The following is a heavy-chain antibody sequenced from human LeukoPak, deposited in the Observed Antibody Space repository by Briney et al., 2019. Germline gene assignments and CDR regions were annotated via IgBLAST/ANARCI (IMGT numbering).Heavy chain of an antibody. V-gene: IGHV1-8*01. J-gene: IGHJ6*02. CDR1: GYTFTSYG. Sequence: ASVKVSCKASGYTFTSYGINWVRQATGQGLEWMGWMNPNSGNTGYAQKFQGRVTMTRNTSISTAYMELSSLRSEDTAVYYCARGPGTYCSSTSCYSGMDVWGQGTTVTVSS. CDR3: ARGPGTYCSSTSCYSGMDV. CDR2: MNPNSGNT. D-gene: IGHD2-2*01.